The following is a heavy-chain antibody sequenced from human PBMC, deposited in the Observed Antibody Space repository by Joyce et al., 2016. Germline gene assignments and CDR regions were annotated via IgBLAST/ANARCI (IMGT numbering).Heavy chain of an antibody. CDR1: GGTFSNYA. Sequence: QVQLVQSGAEVKKPGSSVTVSCKASGGTFSNYAISWVRQAPGQGLEWMGGIIPIFGTTNYAQKFQGRVTITADESTSTTYMELSRLRSQDTAVYYCARGARAAAGTFDAFDIWGQGTMVTVS. CDR2: IIPIFGTT. J-gene: IGHJ3*02. V-gene: IGHV1-69*01. D-gene: IGHD6-13*01. CDR3: ARGARAAAGTFDAFDI.